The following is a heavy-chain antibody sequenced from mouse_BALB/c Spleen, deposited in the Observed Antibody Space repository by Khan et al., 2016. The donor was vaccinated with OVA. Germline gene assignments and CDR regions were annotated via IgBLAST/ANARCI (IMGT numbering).Heavy chain of an antibody. CDR1: GYSIPSDYA. CDR3: VRGRTY. CDR2: ITYSGST. V-gene: IGHV3-2*02. J-gene: IGHJ3*01. Sequence: EVQLQESEPGLVKPSQSLSLTCTVTGYSIPSDYAWNWIRQFPGNQLEWMAYITYSGSTSYTPSLKSRVSVTRDTSKNQFFLQLHSVTTEDTATYYWVRGRTYWSQGTLGTVSA.